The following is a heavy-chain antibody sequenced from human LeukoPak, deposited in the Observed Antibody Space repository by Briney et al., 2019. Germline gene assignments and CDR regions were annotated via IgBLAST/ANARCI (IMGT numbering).Heavy chain of an antibody. D-gene: IGHD3-10*01. CDR1: GGSISSSSSY. J-gene: IGHJ4*02. CDR2: IFYSGTT. CDR3: ASSRISTMVRGVIEIGY. V-gene: IGHV4-39*01. Sequence: SETLSLTCTVSGGSISSSSSYWGWIRQPPGKGLEWIGNIFYSGTTYYNPSLKSRVTISLDTSKNQFSLKLSSVTAADTAVYYCASSRISTMVRGVIEIGYWGQGTLVTVSS.